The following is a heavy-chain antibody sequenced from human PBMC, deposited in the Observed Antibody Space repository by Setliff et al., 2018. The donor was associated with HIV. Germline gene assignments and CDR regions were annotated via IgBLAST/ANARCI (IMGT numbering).Heavy chain of an antibody. J-gene: IGHJ4*02. CDR3: AKTPKMYPEYFDY. CDR2: IYHNGNT. V-gene: IGHV4-39*07. D-gene: IGHD2-2*01. Sequence: PSETLSLTCTVSGGSISSSSYYWGWIRQPPGKGLEWIGSIYHNGNTYYNPSLKSRVTMSVDTSKNQFSLKLSSVTAADTAVYYCAKTPKMYPEYFDYWGQGTLVTVSS. CDR1: GGSISSSSYY.